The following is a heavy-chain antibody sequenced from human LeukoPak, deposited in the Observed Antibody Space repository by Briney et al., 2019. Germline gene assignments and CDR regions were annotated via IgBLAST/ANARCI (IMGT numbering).Heavy chain of an antibody. D-gene: IGHD6-13*01. V-gene: IGHV3-66*01. J-gene: IGHJ4*02. CDR1: GFTVSSNY. Sequence: GGSLRLSCAASGFTVSSNYMSWVRQAPGKGLEWVSVIYSGGSTYYADSVKGRFTISRGNSKNTLYLQMNSLRAEDTAVYYCAREGALLYSSSWYYFDYWGQGTLVTVSS. CDR3: AREGALLYSSSWYYFDY. CDR2: IYSGGST.